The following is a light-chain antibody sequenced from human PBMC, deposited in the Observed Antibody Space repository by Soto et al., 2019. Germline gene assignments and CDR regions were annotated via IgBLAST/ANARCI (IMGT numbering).Light chain of an antibody. CDR2: AAS. J-gene: IGKJ4*01. Sequence: DFQKTQSPSSLSACVGDRVTITCRAGQSISSFLNWFQQKTGTAPKLLIFAASSLQSGGPLRFSGSGSGTEFTLTISSMQPEDFATYYCQQRYSTPALTFGGGTKLDIK. V-gene: IGKV1-39*01. CDR3: QQRYSTPALT. CDR1: QSISSF.